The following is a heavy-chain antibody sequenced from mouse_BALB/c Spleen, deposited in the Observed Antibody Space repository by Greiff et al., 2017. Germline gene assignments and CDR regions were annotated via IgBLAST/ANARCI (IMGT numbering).Heavy chain of an antibody. Sequence: EVQGVESGGGLVQPGGSRKLSCAASGFTFSSFGMHWVRQAPEKGLEWVAYISSGSSTIYYADTVKGRFTISRDNPKNTLFLQMTSLRSEDTAMYYCARSYYGNYVGAMDYWGQGTSVTVSS. J-gene: IGHJ4*01. CDR1: GFTFSSFG. CDR3: ARSYYGNYVGAMDY. V-gene: IGHV5-17*02. D-gene: IGHD2-10*01. CDR2: ISSGSSTI.